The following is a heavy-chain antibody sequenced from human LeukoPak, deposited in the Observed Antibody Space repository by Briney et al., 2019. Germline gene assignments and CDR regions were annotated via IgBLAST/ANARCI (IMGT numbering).Heavy chain of an antibody. Sequence: PSETLSLTCTVSGGSISSGGYYWSWIRQHPGKGLEWIGYIYYSGSTYYNPSLKSRVTISVDTSKNQFSLKLSSVTAADTAVYYCAGAPYWKYYDFWSGYHYYYYMDVWGKGTTVTVSS. CDR1: GGSISSGGYY. CDR2: IYYSGST. CDR3: AGAPYWKYYDFWSGYHYYYYMDV. D-gene: IGHD3-3*01. J-gene: IGHJ6*03. V-gene: IGHV4-31*03.